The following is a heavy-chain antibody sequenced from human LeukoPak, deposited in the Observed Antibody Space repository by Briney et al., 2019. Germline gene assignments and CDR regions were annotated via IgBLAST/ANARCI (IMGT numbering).Heavy chain of an antibody. CDR3: ARGAAEYTASLYYYYYMDV. Sequence: SETLSLTCTVSGGSISSYYWSWIRQPPGKGLEWIGYIYYSGSTNYNPSLKSRVTISVDTPKNQFSLKLSSVTAADTAVYYCARGAAEYTASLYYYYYMDVWGKGTTVTVSS. J-gene: IGHJ6*03. CDR2: IYYSGST. D-gene: IGHD5-18*01. V-gene: IGHV4-59*01. CDR1: GGSISSYY.